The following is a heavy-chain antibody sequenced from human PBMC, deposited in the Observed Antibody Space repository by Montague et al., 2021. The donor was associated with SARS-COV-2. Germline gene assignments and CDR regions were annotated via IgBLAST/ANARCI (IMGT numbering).Heavy chain of an antibody. CDR2: ISSSRSTI. CDR1: GFTFSDYY. CDR3: ARESAYDSSGYTFDY. Sequence: SLRLSCAASGFTFSDYYLSWIRQAPGKGLEWVSYISSSRSTIYYADSVKGRFTISRDNAKNSLYLQMNSLRAEDTAVYYCARESAYDSSGYTFDYWGQGTLVTVSS. V-gene: IGHV3-11*01. D-gene: IGHD3-22*01. J-gene: IGHJ4*02.